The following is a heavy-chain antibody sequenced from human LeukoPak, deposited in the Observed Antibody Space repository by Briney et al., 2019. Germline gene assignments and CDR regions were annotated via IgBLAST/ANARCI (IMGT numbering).Heavy chain of an antibody. CDR1: GGSISSGGYS. Sequence: SQTLSLTCAVSGGSISSGGYSWSWIRQPPGKGLEWIGYIYHSGSTYYNPSLKSRVTISVDRSRSQFSLKLSSLTAADTAVYYCASRGSYYAFDIWGQGTMVTVSS. CDR2: IYHSGST. V-gene: IGHV4-30-2*01. D-gene: IGHD1-26*01. J-gene: IGHJ3*02. CDR3: ASRGSYYAFDI.